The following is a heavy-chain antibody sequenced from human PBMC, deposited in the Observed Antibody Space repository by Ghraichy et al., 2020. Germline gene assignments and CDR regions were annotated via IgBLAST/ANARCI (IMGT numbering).Heavy chain of an antibody. D-gene: IGHD3-16*01. CDR1: GGSVSSGSYY. CDR3: ARDRSWGDAFDI. V-gene: IGHV4-61*01. Sequence: SETLSLTCTVSGGSVSSGSYYWSWIRQPPGKGLEWIGYIYYSGSTNYNPSLKSRVTISVDTSKNQFSLKLSSVTTADTAVYYCARDRSWGDAFDIWGQGTMVTVSS. CDR2: IYYSGST. J-gene: IGHJ3*02.